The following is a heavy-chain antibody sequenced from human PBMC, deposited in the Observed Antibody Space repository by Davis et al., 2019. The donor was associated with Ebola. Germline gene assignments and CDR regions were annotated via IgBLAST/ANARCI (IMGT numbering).Heavy chain of an antibody. V-gene: IGHV1-69*04. J-gene: IGHJ4*02. Sequence: AASVKVSCKTSGDTLINSAISWVRQGPGQGLEWMGRIIPMLDISHYSQTFQDRVTITADKSTSTVFLELNSLRSEDTAVYYCARSHSGGWQRHSLDSWGQGTLLTVSS. CDR1: GDTLINSA. CDR2: IIPMLDIS. CDR3: ARSHSGGWQRHSLDS. D-gene: IGHD6-19*01.